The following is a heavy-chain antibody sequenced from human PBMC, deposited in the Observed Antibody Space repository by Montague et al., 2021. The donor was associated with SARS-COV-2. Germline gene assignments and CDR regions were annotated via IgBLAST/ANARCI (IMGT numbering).Heavy chain of an antibody. J-gene: IGHJ5*02. Sequence: ETLSLTCSVSGGSISSYHWSWIRQSPGKGLEWIGYIFHSGITDYNPSLKSRVTISVDMSKNQFSLQLNSVTAADSAVYYCARTEYNWNDWFDPWGQGTLVTVSS. D-gene: IGHD1-20*01. CDR1: GGSISSYH. V-gene: IGHV4-59*13. CDR2: IFHSGIT. CDR3: ARTEYNWNDWFDP.